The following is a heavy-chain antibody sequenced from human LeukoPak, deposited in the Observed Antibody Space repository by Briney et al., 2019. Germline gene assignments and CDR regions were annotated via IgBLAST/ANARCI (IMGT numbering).Heavy chain of an antibody. CDR2: ISTYNYNT. J-gene: IGHJ4*02. Sequence: ASVKVSCKTSGYTFTSYGVSWVRQAPGQRLEWMGWISTYNYNTNYAQKFRGRVTLTKDTSTNTVYMELRSLRFDDTAIYYCARQVDTSMALPDYWGQGTLVTVSS. CDR3: ARQVDTSMALPDY. V-gene: IGHV1-18*01. D-gene: IGHD5-18*01. CDR1: GYTFTSYG.